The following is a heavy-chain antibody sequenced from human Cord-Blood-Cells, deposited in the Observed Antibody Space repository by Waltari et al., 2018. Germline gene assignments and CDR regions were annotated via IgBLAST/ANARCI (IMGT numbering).Heavy chain of an antibody. CDR2: IYYSGST. D-gene: IGHD2-2*02. Sequence: QLQLQESGPGLVKPSETLSLTCTVSGGSISSSSYYWGWIRQPPGKGLEWIGSIYYSGSTYYNPSLKSRVTISVDTSKNQFSLKLSSVTAADTAVYYCARGSIVVVPAAIMPYAFDIWGQGTMVTVSS. J-gene: IGHJ3*02. V-gene: IGHV4-39*01. CDR1: GGSISSSSYY. CDR3: ARGSIVVVPAAIMPYAFDI.